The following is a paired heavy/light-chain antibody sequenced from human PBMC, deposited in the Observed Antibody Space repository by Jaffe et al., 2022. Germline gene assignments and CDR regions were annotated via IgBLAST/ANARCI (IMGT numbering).Heavy chain of an antibody. Sequence: QVQLVESGGGVIQPGGSLRLSCAASGFSFSIYGIHWVRQAPGKGLEWVAAISHDGSNKNYADSLKGRFTISRDNSKNTVYLQMNSLRAEDTAMYYCGLGECGTNCYYIQHWGQGTLVTVSS. J-gene: IGHJ1*01. V-gene: IGHV3-30*03. CDR1: GFSFSIYG. D-gene: IGHD2-15*01. CDR3: GLGECGTNCYYIQH. CDR2: ISHDGSNK.
Light chain of an antibody. CDR1: QSLLSSSNYKDY. CDR2: RAS. J-gene: IGKJ4*01. CDR3: KQHYTAPLT. Sequence: DIVMTQSPDSLAVSLGERATINCRSSQSLLSSSNYKDYLAWYQQKPGQPPKLLIYRASTRESGVPDRFSGSGSGTDFTLTISSLQAEDVAVYYCKQHYTAPLTFGGGTRVEIK. V-gene: IGKV4-1*01.